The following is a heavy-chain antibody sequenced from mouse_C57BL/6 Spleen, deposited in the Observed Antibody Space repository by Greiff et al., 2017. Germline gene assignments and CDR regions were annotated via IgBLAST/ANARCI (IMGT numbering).Heavy chain of an antibody. V-gene: IGHV5-17*01. D-gene: IGHD2-5*01. CDR3: ARKYYSNMDY. Sequence: EVQLVESGGGLVKPGGSLKLSCAASGFTFSDYGMHWVRQAPEQGLEWVAYISSGSNTIYYADTVKGRFTISRDNAKNTLFLQMTSLGSEDTAMCYCARKYYSNMDYWGQGTSVTVSS. CDR2: ISSGSNTI. J-gene: IGHJ4*01. CDR1: GFTFSDYG.